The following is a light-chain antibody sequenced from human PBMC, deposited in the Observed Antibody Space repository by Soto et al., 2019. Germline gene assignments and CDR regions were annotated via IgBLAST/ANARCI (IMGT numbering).Light chain of an antibody. V-gene: IGKV3-20*01. CDR3: QQYGSSPPMYT. CDR2: SAS. J-gene: IGKJ2*01. CDR1: QSVASRA. Sequence: IVLTQSPGTLSLSPGERATLSCRASQSVASRALAWYQQKPGQAPRLLMYSASKRATGIPDRFSGSGSGSDFTLTISRLEPEDFEVYYCQQYGSSPPMYTFGQGTKLEIK.